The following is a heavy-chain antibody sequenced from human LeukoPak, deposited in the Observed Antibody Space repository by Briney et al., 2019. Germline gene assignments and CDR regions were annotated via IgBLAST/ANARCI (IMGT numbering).Heavy chain of an antibody. CDR3: AKNGQSGFSFDP. CDR1: GGSISSGGYY. CDR2: IYHSGST. Sequence: SQTLSLTCTVSGGSISSGGYYWSWIRQPPGKGLEWIGYIYHSGSTNYNPSLKSRVTISADTSKNQFSLKLSSVTAADTAVYYCAKNGQSGFSFDPWGQGTLVTVSS. V-gene: IGHV4-30-2*01. D-gene: IGHD1-26*01. J-gene: IGHJ5*02.